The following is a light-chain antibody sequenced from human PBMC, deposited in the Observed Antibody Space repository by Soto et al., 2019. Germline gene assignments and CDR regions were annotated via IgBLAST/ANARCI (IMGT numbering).Light chain of an antibody. V-gene: IGLV1-40*01. J-gene: IGLJ3*02. CDR2: GNT. Sequence: QLVLTQPPSVSGAPGQRVTISCTGSSSNIGAGYDVHWYQHLPGTAPKLLIYGNTNRPSGVPDRFSGSTSGTSASLAITGLQAEDEADYYCQSYDNILSASWVFGGGTKLTVL. CDR3: QSYDNILSASWV. CDR1: SSNIGAGYD.